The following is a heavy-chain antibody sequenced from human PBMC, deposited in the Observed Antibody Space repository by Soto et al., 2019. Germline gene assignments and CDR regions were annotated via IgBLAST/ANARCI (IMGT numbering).Heavy chain of an antibody. CDR1: GGSIRGVDYF. Sequence: SETLSLTCTVSGGSIRGVDYFWSWIRQPPGKGLEWIGYIYYSGSTLYNPSLMSRLAISIDSSMNQISLEVRSVTAADTAVYYCVRGVPGRRHYFDSWGKGELVTVYS. CDR2: IYYSGST. D-gene: IGHD1-1*01. J-gene: IGHJ4*02. V-gene: IGHV4-30-4*01. CDR3: VRGVPGRRHYFDS.